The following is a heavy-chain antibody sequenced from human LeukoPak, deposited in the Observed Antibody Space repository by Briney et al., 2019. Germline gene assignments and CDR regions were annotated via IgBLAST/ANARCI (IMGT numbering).Heavy chain of an antibody. CDR3: AKDRLRFLIPHD. J-gene: IGHJ4*02. D-gene: IGHD3-3*01. V-gene: IGHV3-23*01. CDR2: IRGSGSET. Sequence: GGSLRLSCAGSGFTFNSYAMSWVRQAPGKGLEWVCGIRGSGSETFYADSVKGRFTISRDNSINTLYLQMDSLRVEDTALYYCAKDRLRFLIPHDWGQGTLVTVSS. CDR1: GFTFNSYA.